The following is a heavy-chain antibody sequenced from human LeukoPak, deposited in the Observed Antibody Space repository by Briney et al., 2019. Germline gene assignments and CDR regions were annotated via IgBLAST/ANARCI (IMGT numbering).Heavy chain of an antibody. CDR3: ARDGPRGGDLTRNFDY. CDR1: GGSISSGDYY. Sequence: SETLSLTCTVSGGSISSGDYYWSWTRQPPGKGLEWIGYIYYSGSTYYNPSLKSRVTISVDTSKNQFSLKLSSVTAADTAVYYCARDGPRGGDLTRNFDYWGQGTLVTVSS. V-gene: IGHV4-30-4*01. J-gene: IGHJ4*02. CDR2: IYYSGST. D-gene: IGHD2-21*02.